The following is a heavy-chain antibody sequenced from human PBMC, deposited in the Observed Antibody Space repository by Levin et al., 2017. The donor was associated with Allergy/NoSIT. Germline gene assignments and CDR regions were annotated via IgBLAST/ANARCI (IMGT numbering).Heavy chain of an antibody. CDR2: ISAYNGNT. D-gene: IGHD3-10*01. Sequence: ASVKVSCKASGYTFTSYGISWVRQAPGQGLEWMGWISAYNGNTNYAQKLQGRVTMTTDTSTSTAYMELRSLRSDDTAVYYCARDPSYYGSGSYSYNWFDPWGQGTLVTVSS. J-gene: IGHJ5*02. CDR1: GYTFTSYG. V-gene: IGHV1-18*01. CDR3: ARDPSYYGSGSYSYNWFDP.